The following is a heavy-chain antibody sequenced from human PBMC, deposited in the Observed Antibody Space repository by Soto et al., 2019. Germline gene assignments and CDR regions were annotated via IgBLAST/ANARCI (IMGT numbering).Heavy chain of an antibody. V-gene: IGHV4-30-4*01. Sequence: LCGGSISSGDYYWSWIRQPPGKGLEWIGYIYYSGSTYYNPSLKSRVTISVDTSKNQFSLKLSSVTAADTAVYYCARQYCSSTSCPFDYWGQGTLVTVSS. D-gene: IGHD2-2*01. J-gene: IGHJ4*02. CDR3: ARQYCSSTSCPFDY. CDR2: IYYSGST. CDR1: GGSISSGDYY.